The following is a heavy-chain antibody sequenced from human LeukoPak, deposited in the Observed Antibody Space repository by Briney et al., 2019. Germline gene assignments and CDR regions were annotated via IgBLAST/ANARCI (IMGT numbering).Heavy chain of an antibody. D-gene: IGHD3-3*01. CDR1: GFTFSKSW. CDR2: TKEDGSAK. Sequence: GGSLRLSCAASGFTFSKSWMSWVRQTPEKGLEWVANTKEDGSAKYYVDSVKGRFTISRDNGKNSLYLQMNSLRAEDTAVYYCAKDDDGYYWGQGILVTVSS. CDR3: AKDDDGYY. J-gene: IGHJ4*02. V-gene: IGHV3-7*04.